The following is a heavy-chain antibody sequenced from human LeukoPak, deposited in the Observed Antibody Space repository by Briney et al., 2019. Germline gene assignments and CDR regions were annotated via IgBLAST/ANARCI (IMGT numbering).Heavy chain of an antibody. CDR2: ISYDGSNK. Sequence: GGSLRLSCAASGFTFSSYWMHWVRQAPGKGLEWVAVISYDGSNKYYADSVKGRFTISRDNSKNTLYLQMNSLRAEDTAVYYCARDRYYYGSGSSTDYWGQGTLVTVSS. D-gene: IGHD3-10*01. J-gene: IGHJ4*02. CDR1: GFTFSSYW. V-gene: IGHV3-30*01. CDR3: ARDRYYYGSGSSTDY.